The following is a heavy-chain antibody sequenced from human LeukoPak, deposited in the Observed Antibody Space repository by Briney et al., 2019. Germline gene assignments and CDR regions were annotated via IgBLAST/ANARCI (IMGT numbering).Heavy chain of an antibody. CDR2: ISSSSSYI. V-gene: IGHV3-21*01. CDR3: ARAPTVAFGSYNAEYFQH. Sequence: GGSLRLSCAASGSTFSSYSMNWVRQAPGKGLEWVSSISSSSSYIYYADSVKGRFTISRDNAKNSLYLQMNSLRAEDTAVYYCARAPTVAFGSYNAEYFQHWGQGTLVTVSS. CDR1: GSTFSSYS. J-gene: IGHJ1*01. D-gene: IGHD1-26*01.